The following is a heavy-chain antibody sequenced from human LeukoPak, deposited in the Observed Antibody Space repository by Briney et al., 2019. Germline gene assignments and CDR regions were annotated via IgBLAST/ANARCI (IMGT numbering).Heavy chain of an antibody. D-gene: IGHD6-13*01. J-gene: IGHJ4*02. CDR1: GFTFTNYH. V-gene: IGHV1-46*01. Sequence: GASVKVSCKASGFTFTNYHMHWVRQAPGQGLEWVGLIRGTGDSPDYAQKFQGRVTVTCDTPTNTLYLELRSLKLEDTAVYYCARAPAGTLDFWGQGTLVTVSS. CDR3: ARAPAGTLDF. CDR2: IRGTGDSP.